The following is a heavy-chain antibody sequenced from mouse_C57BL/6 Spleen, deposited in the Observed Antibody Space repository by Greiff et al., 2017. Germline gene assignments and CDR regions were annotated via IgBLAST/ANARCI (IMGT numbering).Heavy chain of an antibody. CDR3: AKAFYGSRYYAMDY. V-gene: IGHV1-72*01. J-gene: IGHJ4*01. Sequence: VQLKESGAELVKPGASVKLSCKASGYTFTSYWMHWVKQRPGRGLEWIGRIDPNSGGTKYNEKFKSKATLTVDKPSSTAYMQLSSLTSEDSAVYYCAKAFYGSRYYAMDYWGQGTSVTVSS. D-gene: IGHD1-1*01. CDR2: IDPNSGGT. CDR1: GYTFTSYW.